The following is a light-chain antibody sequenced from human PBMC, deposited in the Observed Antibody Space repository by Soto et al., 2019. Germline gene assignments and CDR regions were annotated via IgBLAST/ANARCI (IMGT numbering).Light chain of an antibody. CDR3: SSYVTSGTLV. V-gene: IGLV2-14*01. J-gene: IGLJ3*02. Sequence: QSVLTQAASVSGSPGQSITISCTGTSSDIGGSDYVSWYQKHPGKAPKVIIYEVSDRPSGVSDRFSGSKSGNTASLTIYGLQAEDEAAYYCSSYVTSGTLVFGGGTKVTVL. CDR2: EVS. CDR1: SSDIGGSDY.